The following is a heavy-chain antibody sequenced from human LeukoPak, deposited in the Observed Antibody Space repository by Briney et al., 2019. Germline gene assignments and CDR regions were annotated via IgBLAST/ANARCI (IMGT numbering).Heavy chain of an antibody. CDR2: IYYTGSS. D-gene: IGHD3-3*01. Sequence: PSETLSLTCSVSGGSIRSSDDYWGFVRQTPGKGLEWMGSIYYTGSSHYNPSLKSQVSISIDTSKNQFSLKLTSVTAADTAVYYCARAPTIFGAPRIDYWGQGTLVTVSS. V-gene: IGHV4-39*01. CDR1: GGSIRSSDDY. CDR3: ARAPTIFGAPRIDY. J-gene: IGHJ4*02.